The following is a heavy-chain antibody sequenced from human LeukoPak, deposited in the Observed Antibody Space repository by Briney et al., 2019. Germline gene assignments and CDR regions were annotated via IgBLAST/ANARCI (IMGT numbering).Heavy chain of an antibody. D-gene: IGHD3-10*01. CDR2: INPSGGST. J-gene: IGHJ4*02. CDR1: GYTFTRYY. Sequence: ASVKVSCKASGYTFTRYYMHWVRQAPGQGLEWMGIINPSGGSTSYAQKFQGRVTMTRDMSTSTVYMELSSLRSEDTAVYYCATYGSGSYFLYWGQGTLVTVSS. V-gene: IGHV1-46*01. CDR3: ATYGSGSYFLY.